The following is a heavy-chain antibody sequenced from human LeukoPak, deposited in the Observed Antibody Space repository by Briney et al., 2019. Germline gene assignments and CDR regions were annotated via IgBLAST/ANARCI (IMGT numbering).Heavy chain of an antibody. CDR1: GFTFSSYS. CDR3: ARDYTYCSGSRCYDRFDY. V-gene: IGHV3-21*01. D-gene: IGHD2-15*01. J-gene: IGHJ4*02. CDR2: ISSSSYI. Sequence: GGSMRLSCAASGFTFSSYSMNWVRQAPGKGLEWVSSISSSSYIYYADSVKGRFTISRDNAKNSLYLQMNSLTAEGTAVYYCARDYTYCSGSRCYDRFDYWGQGIRVTVSS.